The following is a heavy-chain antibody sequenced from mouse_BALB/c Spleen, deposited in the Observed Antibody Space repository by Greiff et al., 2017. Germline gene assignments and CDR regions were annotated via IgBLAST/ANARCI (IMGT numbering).Heavy chain of an antibody. CDR2: IDPETGGT. J-gene: IGHJ3*01. CDR3: TRGDAYWFDY. V-gene: IGHV1-15*01. Sequence: QVQLKQFGAELVRLGASVTLSCKALGYTFTDTEMHWVKWTPVHGLEWIVAIDPETGGTAYNQKFKGKATLTADKSSSTAYIEIRSLTSEDSAVYYCTRGDAYWFDYWGQGTLVTVSA. CDR1: GYTFTDTE.